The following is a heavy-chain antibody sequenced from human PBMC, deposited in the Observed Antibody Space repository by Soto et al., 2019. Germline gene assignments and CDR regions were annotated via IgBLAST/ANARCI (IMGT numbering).Heavy chain of an antibody. CDR1: GFTFGNYG. D-gene: IGHD2-21*02. CDR2: ISGGGGNT. J-gene: IGHJ3*01. CDR3: AKGFIVVVPVLRPDYAFEV. V-gene: IGHV3-23*01. Sequence: DVQLLESGGGLVQPGGSLRLSCATSGFTFGNYGMNWVRQAPGKGLEWVSGISGGGGNTYYADSVKGRFTISRDRSKNTVFQERNSLRAEDTAAYYCAKGFIVVVPVLRPDYAFEVWGQGTQVTVSS.